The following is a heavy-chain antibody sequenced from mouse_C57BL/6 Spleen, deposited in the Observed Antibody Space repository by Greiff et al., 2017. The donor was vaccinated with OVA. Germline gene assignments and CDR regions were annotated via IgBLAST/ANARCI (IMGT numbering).Heavy chain of an antibody. CDR2: IDPETGGT. Sequence: VKLVESGAELVRPGASVTLSCKASGYTFTDYEMHWVKQTPVHGLEWIGAIDPETGGTAYNQKFKGKAILTADKSSSTAYMELRSLTSEDSAVYYCTRSNYYGSSAWFAYWGQGTLVTVSA. V-gene: IGHV1-15*01. CDR3: TRSNYYGSSAWFAY. CDR1: GYTFTDYE. J-gene: IGHJ3*01. D-gene: IGHD1-1*01.